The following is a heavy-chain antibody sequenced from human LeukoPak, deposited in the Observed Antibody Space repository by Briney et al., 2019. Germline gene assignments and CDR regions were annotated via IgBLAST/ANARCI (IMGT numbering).Heavy chain of an antibody. Sequence: PGGSLRLSCAASGFTVSSNYMSWVRQAPGKGLEWVSVIYSGGSTYYADSVKGRFTISRDNSKNTLYLQMNSLRAEDTAVYYCARSIAVAPDPPDYWGQGTLVTVSS. V-gene: IGHV3-53*01. CDR3: ARSIAVAPDPPDY. CDR1: GFTVSSNY. CDR2: IYSGGST. J-gene: IGHJ4*02. D-gene: IGHD6-19*01.